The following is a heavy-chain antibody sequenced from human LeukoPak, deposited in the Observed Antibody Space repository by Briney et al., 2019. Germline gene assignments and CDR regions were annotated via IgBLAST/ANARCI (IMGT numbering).Heavy chain of an antibody. Sequence: ASVKVSCKASGYTFTSYGISWVRQAPGQGLEWMGWISAYNGNTNYAQKLQGRVTMTTDTSPSTAYMELRSLRSDDTAVYYCARVSLEWLFGDWFDPWGQGTLVTVSS. V-gene: IGHV1-18*01. CDR2: ISAYNGNT. CDR1: GYTFTSYG. CDR3: ARVSLEWLFGDWFDP. J-gene: IGHJ5*02. D-gene: IGHD3-3*01.